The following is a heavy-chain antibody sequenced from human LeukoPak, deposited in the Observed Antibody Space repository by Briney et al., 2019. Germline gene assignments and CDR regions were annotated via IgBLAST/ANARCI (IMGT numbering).Heavy chain of an antibody. D-gene: IGHD2-21*01. Sequence: GGSLRLSCAASGFIFNKAWMNWVRQAPGKGPEWVGRVKSNNDGGTTDYASPVEGRFIISRDDSRNTIYLQMNRLIIDDTAIYYCTPVMVEDRGFWGQGTLVTVSS. V-gene: IGHV3-15*01. J-gene: IGHJ4*02. CDR1: GFIFNKAW. CDR3: TPVMVEDRGF. CDR2: VKSNNDGGTT.